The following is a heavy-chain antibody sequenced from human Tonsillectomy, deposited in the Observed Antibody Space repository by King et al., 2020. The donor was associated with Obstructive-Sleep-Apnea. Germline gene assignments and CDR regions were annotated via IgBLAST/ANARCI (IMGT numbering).Heavy chain of an antibody. D-gene: IGHD6-19*01. CDR3: AKDHPSSGWPTFDC. CDR2: INGGET. J-gene: IGHJ4*02. V-gene: IGHV3-23*04. Sequence: VQLVESGGGLVQPGGSLRLSCAVSGFTISNYVMSWVRQAPGKGLELGSVINGGETYHADFAKGRFSISRDNSKNTLYVQMTSLSAEDTALYYCAKDHPSSGWPTFDCWGQGTLVTVSS. CDR1: GFTISNYV.